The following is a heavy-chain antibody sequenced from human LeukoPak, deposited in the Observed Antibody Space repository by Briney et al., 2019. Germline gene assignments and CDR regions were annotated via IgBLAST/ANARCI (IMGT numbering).Heavy chain of an antibody. CDR3: ARSLSWSGYHTFDY. CDR2: IYPGDSDT. Sequence: GESLKNSCKGSGYIFTSYWIGWVRQMPGKGLEWMGIIYPGDSDTRYSPSFQGQVTISVDKSISTAYLQWSSLKASDTAMYYCARSLSWSGYHTFDYWGQGTLVTVSS. D-gene: IGHD3-3*01. V-gene: IGHV5-51*01. CDR1: GYIFTSYW. J-gene: IGHJ4*02.